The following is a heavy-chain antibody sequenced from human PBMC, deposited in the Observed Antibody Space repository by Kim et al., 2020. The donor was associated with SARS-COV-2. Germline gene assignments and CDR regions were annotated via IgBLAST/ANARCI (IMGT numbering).Heavy chain of an antibody. CDR2: IYHSGST. J-gene: IGHJ6*02. CDR1: GGSISSSNW. V-gene: IGHV4-4*02. Sequence: SETLSLTCAVSGGSISSSNWWSWVRQPPGKGLEWIGEIYHSGSTNYNPSLKSRVTISVDKSKNQFSLKLSSVTAADTAVYYCARDRRSSGWTEYYYYGMDVWGQGTTVTVSS. CDR3: ARDRRSSGWTEYYYYGMDV. D-gene: IGHD6-19*01.